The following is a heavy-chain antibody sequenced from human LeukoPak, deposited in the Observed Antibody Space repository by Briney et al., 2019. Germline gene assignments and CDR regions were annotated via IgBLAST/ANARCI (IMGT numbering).Heavy chain of an antibody. CDR1: GGSISSYY. CDR2: IHYSGST. V-gene: IGHV4-59*12. D-gene: IGHD2-2*01. Sequence: SETLSLTCTVSGGSISSYYWSWIRQSPGKGLEWIGYIHYSGSTNSNPSLRSRVTMSVDTSKNQFSLKLSSVTAADTAVYYCARGPGYCSSTSCYAFDYWGQGTLVTVSS. CDR3: ARGPGYCSSTSCYAFDY. J-gene: IGHJ4*02.